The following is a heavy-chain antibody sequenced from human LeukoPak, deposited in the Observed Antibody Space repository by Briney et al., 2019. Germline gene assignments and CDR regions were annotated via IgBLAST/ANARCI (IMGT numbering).Heavy chain of an antibody. Sequence: PSETLSLTCTVSGASISSYYWNWIRQPPGKGLEWIGYIYYSGSTNYNPSLESRVTISVDTSKNQFSLKLSSVTAADTAVYYCARGSVLRFSHWFDPWGQGTLVTVSS. CDR3: ARGSVLRFSHWFDP. D-gene: IGHD3-3*01. CDR2: IYYSGST. CDR1: GASISSYY. J-gene: IGHJ5*02. V-gene: IGHV4-59*01.